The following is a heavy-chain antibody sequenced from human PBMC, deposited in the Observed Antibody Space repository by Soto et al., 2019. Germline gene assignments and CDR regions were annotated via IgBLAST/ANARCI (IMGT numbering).Heavy chain of an antibody. Sequence: GESLKISCKGSGYSFTSYWISWVRQMPGKGLEWMGRIDPSDSYTNYSPSFQGHVTISADKSISTAYLQWSSLKASDTAMYYCARHKDTAMVSDYWGQGTLVTVS. V-gene: IGHV5-10-1*01. CDR2: IDPSDSYT. CDR1: GYSFTSYW. J-gene: IGHJ4*02. D-gene: IGHD5-18*01. CDR3: ARHKDTAMVSDY.